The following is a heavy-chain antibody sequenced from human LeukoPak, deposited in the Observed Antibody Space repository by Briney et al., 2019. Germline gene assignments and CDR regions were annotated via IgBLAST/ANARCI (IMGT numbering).Heavy chain of an antibody. CDR2: IYHSGST. CDR1: GGSISSSNW. D-gene: IGHD6-13*01. J-gene: IGHJ4*02. V-gene: IGHV4-4*02. Sequence: SETLSLTCAVSGGSISSSNWWSWVRQPPGKGLEWIGEIYHSGSTNYNPSLKSRVTISVDKSKNQFSLKLSSVTAADTAVYYCARGPSSSWFYFDYWGQGALVTVSS. CDR3: ARGPSSSWFYFDY.